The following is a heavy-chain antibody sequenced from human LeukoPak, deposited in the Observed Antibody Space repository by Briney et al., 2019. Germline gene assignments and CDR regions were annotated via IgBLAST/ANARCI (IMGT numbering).Heavy chain of an antibody. CDR1: GFTFSSYS. Sequence: GGSLRLSCAASGFTFSSYSMNWVRQAPGKGLEWVSYISSSSSTIYYADSVKGRFTISRDNAKNSLYLQMNSLRAEDTAVYYCARDSLVSGTDIWGQGTMVTVSS. CDR2: ISSSSSTI. V-gene: IGHV3-48*01. J-gene: IGHJ3*02. D-gene: IGHD1-1*01. CDR3: ARDSLVSGTDI.